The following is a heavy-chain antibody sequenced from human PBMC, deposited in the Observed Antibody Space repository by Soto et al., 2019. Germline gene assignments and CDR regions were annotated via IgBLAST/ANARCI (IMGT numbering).Heavy chain of an antibody. J-gene: IGHJ4*02. V-gene: IGHV3-21*01. CDR3: ARGSDVDY. Sequence: EVQLVESGGGLVKPGGSLRLSCAASGFTFSSYTMNWVRQAPGKGLEWVSFISSSSSHIDYADSLKGRFAISRDNAKNSLYLQMNSLRAEDTAVYYCARGSDVDYWGQGTLVTVSS. CDR2: ISSSSSHI. CDR1: GFTFSSYT. D-gene: IGHD1-26*01.